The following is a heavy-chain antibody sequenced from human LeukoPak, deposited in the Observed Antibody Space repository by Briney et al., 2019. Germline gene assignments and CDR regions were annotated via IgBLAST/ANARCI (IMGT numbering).Heavy chain of an antibody. V-gene: IGHV3-9*01. Sequence: GGSLRLSCAASGFTFDDYAMHWVRQAPGKGLEWVSGISWNSGSIGYADSVKGRFTISRDNAKNSLYLQMNSLRAEGTALYYCAKGPAIAVAGKWLDYWGQGTLVTVSS. CDR2: ISWNSGSI. D-gene: IGHD6-19*01. J-gene: IGHJ4*02. CDR1: GFTFDDYA. CDR3: AKGPAIAVAGKWLDY.